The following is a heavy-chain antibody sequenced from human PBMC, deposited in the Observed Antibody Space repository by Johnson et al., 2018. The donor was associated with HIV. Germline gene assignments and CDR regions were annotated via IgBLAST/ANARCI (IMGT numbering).Heavy chain of an antibody. V-gene: IGHV3-30*18. CDR2: ISYDGSNK. CDR3: AKDGAMAFDI. CDR1: GFTFSSYG. D-gene: IGHD2-2*01. J-gene: IGHJ3*02. Sequence: QVQLVESGGGVVQPGRSLRLSCAASGFTFSSYGMHWVRQAPGKGLEWVEVISYDGSNKYYVDSVKGRFTISRDKSKNTLYLQMNSLRAEDTAVYYCAKDGAMAFDIWGQGTLVTVSS.